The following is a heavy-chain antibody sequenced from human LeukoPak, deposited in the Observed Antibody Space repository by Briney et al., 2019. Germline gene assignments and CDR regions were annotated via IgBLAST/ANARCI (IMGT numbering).Heavy chain of an antibody. J-gene: IGHJ4*02. V-gene: IGHV4-39*07. Sequence: SETLSLTCTVSGGSISSSSYYWGWIRQPPGKGLEWIGSIYYSGSTYYNPSLKSRVTIPVDTSKNQFSLKLSSVTAADTAVYYCARVPLSGSYFDYWGQGTLVTVSS. CDR1: GGSISSSSYY. CDR3: ARVPLSGSYFDY. D-gene: IGHD1-26*01. CDR2: IYYSGST.